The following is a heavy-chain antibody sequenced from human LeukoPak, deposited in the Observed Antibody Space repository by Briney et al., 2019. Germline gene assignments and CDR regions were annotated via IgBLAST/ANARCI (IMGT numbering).Heavy chain of an antibody. V-gene: IGHV1-8*03. CDR3: ARGWREPISGWFSLDHYYYGMDV. J-gene: IGHJ6*02. CDR1: GGTFSSYA. Sequence: ASVTVSYTASGGTFSSYAINWVRQATGQGLEWMGWMNPNSGNTGYAQKFQGRVTITRNTSISTAYMELSSLRSEDTAVYYCARGWREPISGWFSLDHYYYGMDVWGQGTTVTVSS. CDR2: MNPNSGNT. D-gene: IGHD6-19*01.